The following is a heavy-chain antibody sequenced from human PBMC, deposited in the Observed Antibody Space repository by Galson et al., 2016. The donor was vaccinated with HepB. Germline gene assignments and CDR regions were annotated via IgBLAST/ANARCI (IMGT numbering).Heavy chain of an antibody. V-gene: IGHV3-9*01. J-gene: IGHJ4*02. CDR2: INWNSGYV. CDR1: GFSFQSFA. CDR3: ARDLGKSVGTIAF. D-gene: IGHD5/OR15-5a*01. Sequence: SLRLSCAASGFSFQSFAMHWVRQAPGKGLEWVSGINWNSGYVDYGGSVKGRLTIFRDNAKNSLYLEMNSLTPDDSAFYYCARDLGKSVGTIAFWGQGTLVTVSS.